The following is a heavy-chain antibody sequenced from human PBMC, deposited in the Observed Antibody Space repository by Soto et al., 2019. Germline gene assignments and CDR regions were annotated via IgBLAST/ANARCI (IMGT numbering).Heavy chain of an antibody. CDR3: ARGVTIFGVVYFEC. Sequence: PGGSLRLSCAASGFTFSNYWITWVRQAPGKGLEWVANIKQDGSEKYYVDSVKGRFTISRDNAKNSLYLQRNSLRAEDMAVYYCARGVTIFGVVYFECLGQGTLVTVSS. CDR1: GFTFSNYW. D-gene: IGHD3-3*01. CDR2: IKQDGSEK. J-gene: IGHJ4*02. V-gene: IGHV3-7*03.